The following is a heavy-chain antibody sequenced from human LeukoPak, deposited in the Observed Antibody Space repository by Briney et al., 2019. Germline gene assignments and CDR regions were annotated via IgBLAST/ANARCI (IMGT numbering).Heavy chain of an antibody. CDR1: GYTFTSYG. D-gene: IGHD2-21*02. Sequence: ASVKVSCKASGYTFTSYGISWVRKAPGQGLEWMGWISAYNGNTNYAQKLQGRVTMTTDTSTSTAYMELRSLRSDYTAVYYCARDLAYCGGDCYSRGDDAFDIWGQGTMVTVSS. J-gene: IGHJ3*02. V-gene: IGHV1-18*01. CDR2: ISAYNGNT. CDR3: ARDLAYCGGDCYSRGDDAFDI.